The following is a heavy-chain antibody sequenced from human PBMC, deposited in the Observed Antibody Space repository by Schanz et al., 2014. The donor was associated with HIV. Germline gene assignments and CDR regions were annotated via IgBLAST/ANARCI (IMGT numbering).Heavy chain of an antibody. V-gene: IGHV3-23*01. Sequence: EVQVLESGGGLVQPGGSLRLSCAASGLTFSDYAMTWVRQGAGKGLEWVSTISAGVGTASYADSVKGRFTISRDNSKKMLFLQMNRLRAEDTAVYYCAIRTPMISFGAFDIWGRGTMVTVSS. CDR3: AIRTPMISFGAFDI. CDR1: GLTFSDYA. J-gene: IGHJ3*02. D-gene: IGHD3-16*01. CDR2: ISAGVGTA.